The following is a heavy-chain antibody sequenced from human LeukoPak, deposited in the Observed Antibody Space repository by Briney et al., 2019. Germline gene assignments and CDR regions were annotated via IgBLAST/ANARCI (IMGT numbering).Heavy chain of an antibody. Sequence: GGSLGLSCAASGFTFSSYAMSWVRQAPGKGLEWVSAISGSGGSTYYADSVKGRFTISRDNSKNTLYLQMNSLRAEDTAVYYCAKDTSSGWYLGWFDPWGQGTLVTVSS. CDR2: ISGSGGST. J-gene: IGHJ5*02. CDR3: AKDTSSGWYLGWFDP. D-gene: IGHD6-19*01. CDR1: GFTFSSYA. V-gene: IGHV3-23*01.